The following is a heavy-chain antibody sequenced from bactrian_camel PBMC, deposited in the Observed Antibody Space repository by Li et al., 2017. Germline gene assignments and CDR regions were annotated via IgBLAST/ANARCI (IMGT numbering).Heavy chain of an antibody. CDR1: GDTYSRAC. CDR2: IYTGYLGTT. CDR3: AADLRRCSISWYRRQEYNS. V-gene: IGHV3-2*01. J-gene: IGHJ4*01. Sequence: HVQLVESGGGSVQAGGSLRLSCAASGDTYSRACMAWFRQAPGKEREAVATIYTGYLGTTYYTDSVKGRFTIYQPGAKNTVYLQMNNLKPEDTGIYYCAADLRRCSISWYRRQEYNSWGQGTQVTVS. D-gene: IGHD6*01.